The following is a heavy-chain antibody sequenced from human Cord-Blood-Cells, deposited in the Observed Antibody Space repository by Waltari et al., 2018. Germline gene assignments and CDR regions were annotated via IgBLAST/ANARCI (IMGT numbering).Heavy chain of an antibody. CDR3: ATPGYGDAFDI. V-gene: IGHV4-38-2*01. D-gene: IGHD5-18*01. CDR2: IYHSGST. J-gene: IGHJ3*02. CDR1: GYSISRGYY. Sequence: QVQLQESGPGLVKPSETLSPTCPGSGYSISRGYYWGWIRQPPGKGLEWIGSIYHSGSTYYNPSLKSRVTISVDTSKNQFSLKLSSVTAADTAVYYCATPGYGDAFDIWGQGTMVTVSS.